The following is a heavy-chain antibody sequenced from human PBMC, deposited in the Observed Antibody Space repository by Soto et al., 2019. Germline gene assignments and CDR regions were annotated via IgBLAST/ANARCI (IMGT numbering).Heavy chain of an antibody. CDR2: IYYSGST. CDR1: GGSVSSGSYY. Sequence: QVQLQESGPGLVKPSETLSLTCTVSGGSVSSGSYYWSWIRPPPGKGLEWIGYIYYSGSTNYNPSRKSRVTISVDTSKNQFSLKLSSVTAADTDVYYCARDALRFLDDYYYGMDVWGQGTTVTVSS. CDR3: ARDALRFLDDYYYGMDV. J-gene: IGHJ6*02. V-gene: IGHV4-61*01. D-gene: IGHD3-3*01.